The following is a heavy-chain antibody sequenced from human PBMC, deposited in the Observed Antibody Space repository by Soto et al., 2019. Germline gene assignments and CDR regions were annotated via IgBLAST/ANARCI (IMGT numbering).Heavy chain of an antibody. D-gene: IGHD1-7*01. Sequence: VQLVQSGAEVKKPGSSVKVSCKASGGTFSSYAISWVRQAPGQGLEWMGGIIPIFGTANYAQKVQGRVTITADESTSTAYMELSSLRSDDTAGDYCGGSPELTRIYYYYGMDVWGKGPRSPSP. V-gene: IGHV1-69*12. CDR1: GGTFSSYA. J-gene: IGHJ6*01. CDR3: GGSPELTRIYYYYGMDV. CDR2: IIPIFGTA.